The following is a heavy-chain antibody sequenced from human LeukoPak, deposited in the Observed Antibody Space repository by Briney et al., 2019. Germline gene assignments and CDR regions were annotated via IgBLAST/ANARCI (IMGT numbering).Heavy chain of an antibody. J-gene: IGHJ4*02. CDR1: GGSISSSSYY. Sequence: SETLSLICTVSGGSISSSSYYCGWIRQPPGKGLEWIGSIYYSGSTYYNPSLKSRVTISVDTSKNQFSLKLSSVTAADTAVYYCARQGRGYSFSYWGQGTLVTVSS. V-gene: IGHV4-39*01. D-gene: IGHD5-18*01. CDR2: IYYSGST. CDR3: ARQGRGYSFSY.